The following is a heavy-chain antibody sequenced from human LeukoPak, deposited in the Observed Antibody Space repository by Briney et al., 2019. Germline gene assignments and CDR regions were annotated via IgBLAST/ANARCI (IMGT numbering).Heavy chain of an antibody. D-gene: IGHD3-3*01. CDR2: ISYDGSNK. J-gene: IGHJ6*03. V-gene: IGHV3-30*04. CDR1: GFTFSSYA. CDR3: ARDRLEWLFGVSYYMVI. Sequence: GGSLRLSCAASGFTFSSYAMHWVRQAPGKGLEWVALISYDGSNKYYADSVKGRFTISRDNSKNTLYLQMNRLRTEDTAVYSCARDRLEWLFGVSYYMVIWGKGTTVTVSS.